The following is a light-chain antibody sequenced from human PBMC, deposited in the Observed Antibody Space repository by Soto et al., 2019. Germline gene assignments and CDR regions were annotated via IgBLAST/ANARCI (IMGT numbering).Light chain of an antibody. CDR2: GNS. J-gene: IGLJ1*01. CDR1: SSNIGAGYD. CDR3: QSYDSSLSGFYV. Sequence: QXVLTQPPSVSGAPGQRVAISCTGSSSNIGAGYDVHWYQQLPGTAPKLLIYGNSNRPSGVPDRFSGSKSGTSASLAITGLQADDEADYYCQSYDSSLSGFYVFGTGTKVTVL. V-gene: IGLV1-40*01.